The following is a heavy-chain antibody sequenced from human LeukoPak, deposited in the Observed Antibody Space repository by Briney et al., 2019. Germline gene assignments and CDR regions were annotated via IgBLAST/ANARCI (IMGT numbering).Heavy chain of an antibody. CDR1: GDSVSSKSAA. CDR3: AILRTASSFDF. Sequence: SQTLSLTCAISGDSVSSKSAAWNWSRQSPSRGLEWLGRTYYRSKWYHEYAVSVKSRITINPDTSKNQFPLQLNSVTPEDTAIYYCAILRTASSFDFWGQGTLVTVSS. D-gene: IGHD1-1*01. V-gene: IGHV6-1*01. CDR2: TYYRSKWYH. J-gene: IGHJ4*02.